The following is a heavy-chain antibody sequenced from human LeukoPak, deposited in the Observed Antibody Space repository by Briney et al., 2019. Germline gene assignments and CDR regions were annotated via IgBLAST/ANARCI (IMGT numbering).Heavy chain of an antibody. CDR2: INYSGNT. J-gene: IGHJ5*02. CDR1: GDSISSRSFY. V-gene: IGHV4-39*01. D-gene: IGHD2-15*01. CDR3: ARHSLDIVVVISATDSWFDP. Sequence: PSETLSLTCSVSGDSISSRSFYWGWIRQPPGKGLEWIGSINYSGNTYYNPSLKSRVTLSVDTSKNQFSLKLSSVTAADTAVYYCARHSLDIVVVISATDSWFDPWGQGTLVTVSS.